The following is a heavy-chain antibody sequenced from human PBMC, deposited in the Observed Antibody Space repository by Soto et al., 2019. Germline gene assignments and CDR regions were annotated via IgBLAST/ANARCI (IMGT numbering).Heavy chain of an antibody. J-gene: IGHJ4*02. CDR3: AKDRKSGSGWYWDY. CDR2: ISGSGGST. CDR1: GFTFSSYA. Sequence: GGSLRLSCAASGFTFSSYAMSWVRQAPGKRLEWVSGISGSGGSTYYAGSVKGRFTISRDNSKNTLYLQMNSLRAEDTAVYYYAKDRKSGSGWYWDYWGQGTLVTVSS. V-gene: IGHV3-23*01. D-gene: IGHD6-19*01.